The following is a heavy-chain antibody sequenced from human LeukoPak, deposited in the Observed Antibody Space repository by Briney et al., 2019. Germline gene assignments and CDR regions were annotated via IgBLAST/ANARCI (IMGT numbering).Heavy chain of an antibody. CDR3: ARGGGLDV. V-gene: IGHV3-23*01. Sequence: GGSLRLSGAASGFTFSRYYMSGFGQTPGKGLEWVLGISGNGVKTFYSDSVKGRFTISRDNAKNSLYLQMRNLRAEDTAVYFCARGGGLDVWGQGATVTVSS. J-gene: IGHJ6*02. CDR2: ISGNGVKT. CDR1: GFTFSRYY. D-gene: IGHD3-16*01.